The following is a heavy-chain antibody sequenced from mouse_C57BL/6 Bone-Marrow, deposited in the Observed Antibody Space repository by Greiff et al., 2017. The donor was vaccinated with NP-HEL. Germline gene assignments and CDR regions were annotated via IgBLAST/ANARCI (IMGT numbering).Heavy chain of an antibody. J-gene: IGHJ1*03. D-gene: IGHD2-5*01. Sequence: LQQSGAELVRPGSSVKLSCKDSYFAFMASAMHWVKQRPGHGLEWIGSFTMYSDATEYSENFKGKATLTANTSSSTAYMELSSLTSEDSAVYYWAGYYYSNYEDFDDWSTGTTVTGSS. V-gene: IGHV1-49*01. CDR3: AGYYYSNYEDFDD. CDR1: YFAFMASA. CDR2: FTMYSDAT.